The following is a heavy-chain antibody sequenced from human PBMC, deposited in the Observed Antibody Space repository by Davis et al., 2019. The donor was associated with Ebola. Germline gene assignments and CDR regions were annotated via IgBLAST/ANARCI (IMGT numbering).Heavy chain of an antibody. J-gene: IGHJ4*02. CDR2: VYHNGKT. V-gene: IGHV4-38-2*02. Sequence: SETLSLTCTVSGYSISNGFSWGWIRQPPGKGLEWIGSVYHNGKTNYNPSLKSRVTISLDTSKNQFSLKLRSVTAADTAVYFCARDFVYWGQGTLVTVSP. CDR3: ARDFVY. CDR1: GYSISNGFS.